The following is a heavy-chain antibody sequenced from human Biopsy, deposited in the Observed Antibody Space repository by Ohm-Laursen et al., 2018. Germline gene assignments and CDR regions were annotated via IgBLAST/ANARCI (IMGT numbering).Heavy chain of an antibody. CDR2: ISPNSGGT. D-gene: IGHD3-16*01. J-gene: IGHJ3*01. V-gene: IGHV1-2*02. CDR3: ARDIMNRIAGLVARSDVFDV. CDR1: GYAVNDCF. Sequence: ASVKVSCKGSGYAVNDCFLHWLRQAPGQGPEWMGWISPNSGGTNYAQKFQGRVTMTTDTSTSTVYLELRRLISDDTAVYYCARDIMNRIAGLVARSDVFDVWGQGTLVTVSS.